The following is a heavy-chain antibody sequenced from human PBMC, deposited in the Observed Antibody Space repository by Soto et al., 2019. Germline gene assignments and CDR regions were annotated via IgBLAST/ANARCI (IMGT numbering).Heavy chain of an antibody. CDR3: ARDLEYSSSWSYYYGLGV. J-gene: IGHJ6*02. V-gene: IGHV3-48*02. CDR2: ISRSGSLN. Sequence: GGSLRLSCAASGFSFSYYSMNWVRQAPGKGLEWLSYISRSGSLNYYADSVKGRFIISRDNATNSLYMETNSVRDENTAMYYCARDLEYSSSWSYYYGLGVWGHGTTVTVSS. D-gene: IGHD6-6*01. CDR1: GFSFSYYS.